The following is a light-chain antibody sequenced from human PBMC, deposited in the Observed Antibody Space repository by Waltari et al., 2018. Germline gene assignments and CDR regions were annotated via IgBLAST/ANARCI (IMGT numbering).Light chain of an antibody. CDR2: KAS. V-gene: IGKV1-5*03. CDR1: QSITNW. CDR3: QQYDNYWT. J-gene: IGKJ1*01. Sequence: DIQMTQSPSTLSASVGARVTITCRASQSITNWLACYQQNTGKAPKLLIYKASNLESGVPSRFSGSGSGTEFTLTISSLQPDDFATYYCQQYDNYWTFGQGTKVEIK.